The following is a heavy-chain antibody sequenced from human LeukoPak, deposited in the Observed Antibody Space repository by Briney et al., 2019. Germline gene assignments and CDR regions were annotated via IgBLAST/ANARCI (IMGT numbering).Heavy chain of an antibody. D-gene: IGHD3-10*01. Sequence: SQTLSLTCAISGDSFSSNSGAWNWTRQSPSRGLEWLGRIYYRSKWKKDYAVSVGSRITINPDTSKNQFSLQLSSVTPEDTAVYYCARDWSGNVAIDYWGQGTLVTVSS. CDR1: GDSFSSNSGA. CDR2: IYYRSKWKK. V-gene: IGHV6-1*01. J-gene: IGHJ4*02. CDR3: ARDWSGNVAIDY.